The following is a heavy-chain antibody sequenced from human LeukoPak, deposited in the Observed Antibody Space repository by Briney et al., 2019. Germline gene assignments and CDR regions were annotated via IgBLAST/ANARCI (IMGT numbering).Heavy chain of an antibody. D-gene: IGHD6-19*01. J-gene: IGHJ4*02. Sequence: SETLSLTCTVSGGSISSGTYYWGWIRQPPGKGLEWIGAIYYSGSTYYNPSLKSRVTISVDTSKNQFSLKLTSVTAADTAIYYCARGPGSSGWSEFDYWGQGTQVTVSS. CDR3: ARGPGSSGWSEFDY. CDR1: GGSISSGTYY. V-gene: IGHV4-39*07. CDR2: IYYSGST.